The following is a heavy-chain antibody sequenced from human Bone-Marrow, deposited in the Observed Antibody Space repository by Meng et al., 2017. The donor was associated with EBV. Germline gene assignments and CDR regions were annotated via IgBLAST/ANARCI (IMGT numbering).Heavy chain of an antibody. CDR3: ARVRSVATITLFDY. CDR2: INHSGST. Sequence: QVELQHVSAGLFKPPETSSLTSPVYGGSFSGYYWSWIRQPPGKGLEWIGKINHSGSTNYNPSLKSRVTISVDTSKNQFSLKLSSVTAADTAVYYCARVRSVATITLFDYWGQGTLVTVSS. CDR1: GGSFSGYY. J-gene: IGHJ4*02. V-gene: IGHV4-34*01. D-gene: IGHD5-24*01.